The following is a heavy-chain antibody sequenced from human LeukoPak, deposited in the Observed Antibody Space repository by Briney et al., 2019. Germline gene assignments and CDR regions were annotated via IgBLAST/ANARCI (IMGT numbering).Heavy chain of an antibody. J-gene: IGHJ3*02. V-gene: IGHV3-23*01. CDR3: ASNLGARNAFDI. CDR2: INSNGGNT. CDR1: GFPFSTYT. D-gene: IGHD1-1*01. Sequence: GGSLRLSCAASGFPFSTYTMSWVRQAPGKGLAWVSTINSNGGNTYYAGSVKGRFTISRDNSKNTLYLQVNSLRAEDTAVYYCASNLGARNAFDIWGQGTMVTVSS.